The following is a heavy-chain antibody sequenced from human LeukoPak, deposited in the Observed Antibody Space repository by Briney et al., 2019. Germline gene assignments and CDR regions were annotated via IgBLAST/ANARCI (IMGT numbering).Heavy chain of an antibody. CDR3: ARGGYSDSPVDY. V-gene: IGHV4-59*01. CDR2: IYYSGST. Sequence: PSETLSLTCTVSGGSISSYYWSWIRQPPGKGLEWIGYIYYSGSTNYNPSLKSRVTISVDTSKNQFSLKLSSVTAADTAVYYCARGGYSDSPVDYWGQGTLVTVSS. D-gene: IGHD4-11*01. J-gene: IGHJ4*02. CDR1: GGSISSYY.